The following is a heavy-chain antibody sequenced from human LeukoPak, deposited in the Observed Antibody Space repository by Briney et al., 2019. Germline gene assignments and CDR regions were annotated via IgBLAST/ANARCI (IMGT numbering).Heavy chain of an antibody. D-gene: IGHD6-13*01. J-gene: IGHJ4*02. V-gene: IGHV1-69*04. CDR1: GGTFSSYA. CDR2: IIPILGIA. CDR3: ARVGAAAGTKELDY. Sequence: SVKVSCKASGGTFSSYAISWVRQAPGQGLEWMGRIIPILGIANYAQKLQGRVTITADKPTSTAYMELSSLRSEDTAVYYCARVGAAAGTKELDYWGQGTLVTVSS.